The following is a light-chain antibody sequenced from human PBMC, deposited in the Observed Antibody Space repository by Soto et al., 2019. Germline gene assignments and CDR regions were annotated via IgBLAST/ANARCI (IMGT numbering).Light chain of an antibody. CDR2: QAS. CDR3: QQYNSYPWT. J-gene: IGKJ1*01. Sequence: DIQMTQPPSTLSATVGDRVTITCRASQSISSWLAWYQQKPGKAPKLLIYQASSLESGVPSRFSGSGSGTEFTLTISSLQPDDFATYYCQQYNSYPWTFGQGTKVDI. V-gene: IGKV1-5*03. CDR1: QSISSW.